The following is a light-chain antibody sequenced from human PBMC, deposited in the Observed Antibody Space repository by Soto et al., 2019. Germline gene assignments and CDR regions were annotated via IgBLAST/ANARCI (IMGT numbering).Light chain of an antibody. V-gene: IGLV3-1*01. CDR1: KVGDKY. Sequence: SYELTQPPSLSVSPGQTASITCSGDKVGDKYACWYQQKPGQSPVLVIYQDIKRPSAIPERFSGSNSGNTATLTISGTQAMDEADYYCQAWASSLVVLGGGTKLPVL. J-gene: IGLJ2*01. CDR3: QAWASSLVV. CDR2: QDI.